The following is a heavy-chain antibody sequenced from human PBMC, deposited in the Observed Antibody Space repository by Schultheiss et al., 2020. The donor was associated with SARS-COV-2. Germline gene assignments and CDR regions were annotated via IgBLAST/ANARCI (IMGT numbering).Heavy chain of an antibody. Sequence: ASVKVSCKASGYTFTSYAMHWVRQAPGQGLEWMGWISAYNGNTNYAQKFQGRVTMTTDTSTSTAYMELSSLRSEDTAVYYCARGRGFSNSWDYYGLDTWGQGTTVTVSS. CDR2: ISAYNGNT. CDR3: ARGRGFSNSWDYYGLDT. J-gene: IGHJ6*02. V-gene: IGHV1-18*01. CDR1: GYTFTSYA. D-gene: IGHD6-13*01.